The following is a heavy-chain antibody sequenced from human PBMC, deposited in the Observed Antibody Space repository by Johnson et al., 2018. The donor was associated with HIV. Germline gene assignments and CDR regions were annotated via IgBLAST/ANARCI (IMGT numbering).Heavy chain of an antibody. J-gene: IGHJ3*01. D-gene: IGHD1-14*01. Sequence: QVQLVESGGGLVKPGGSLRLSCAASGFTFSSYAMHWVRQAPGKGLEWVAVISYDGSNKYYADSVKGRFTISRDNSKNTLYLQMNSLTAGDTAVYYCVREHRADESFDLWGQGTMVTVSS. V-gene: IGHV3-30*14. CDR3: VREHRADESFDL. CDR2: ISYDGSNK. CDR1: GFTFSSYA.